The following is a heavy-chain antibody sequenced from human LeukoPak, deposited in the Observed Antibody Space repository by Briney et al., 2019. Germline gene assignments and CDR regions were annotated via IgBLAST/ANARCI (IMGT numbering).Heavy chain of an antibody. J-gene: IGHJ3*02. D-gene: IGHD1-20*01. CDR2: IYYSGST. V-gene: IGHV4-39*01. CDR1: GGSISSSSYY. Sequence: PSETLSLTCTVSGGSISSSSYYRGWIPQPPGKGLEWIGSIYYSGSTYYNPSLKSRVTISVDTSKNQFSLKLSSVTAADTAVYYCASQRYNWNPDAFDIWGQGTMVTVSS. CDR3: ASQRYNWNPDAFDI.